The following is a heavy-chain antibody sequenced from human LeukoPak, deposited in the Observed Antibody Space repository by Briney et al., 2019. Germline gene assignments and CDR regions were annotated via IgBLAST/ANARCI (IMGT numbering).Heavy chain of an antibody. Sequence: GASVKVSCKATDYTFTSYGISWVRQVPGTGHDGIEWISYYKGNTNYSQKLQARDTIPTDTTTSTAYMELRSLRSDDTAVYYCARNISRGYSYGFSYWGQGTLVTVSS. CDR2: ISYYKGNT. CDR1: DYTFTSYG. CDR3: ARNISRGYSYGFSY. J-gene: IGHJ4*02. D-gene: IGHD5-18*01. V-gene: IGHV1-18*01.